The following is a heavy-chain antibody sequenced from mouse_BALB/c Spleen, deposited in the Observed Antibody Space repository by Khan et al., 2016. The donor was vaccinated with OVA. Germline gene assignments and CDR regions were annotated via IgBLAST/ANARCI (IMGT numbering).Heavy chain of an antibody. CDR2: INTYTGAP. CDR3: ARPPYFSYTLDY. D-gene: IGHD2-10*01. V-gene: IGHV9-3-1*01. J-gene: IGHJ4*01. Sequence: QVQLKQSGPELKKPGETVKISCKASGYTFTNYGMNWVQQSPGKALKWMGWINTYTGAPTYADDFKGRFAFSLETSASTAYLQINNLKNEDTATYFCARPPYFSYTLDYWGQGTSVTVSS. CDR1: GYTFTNYG.